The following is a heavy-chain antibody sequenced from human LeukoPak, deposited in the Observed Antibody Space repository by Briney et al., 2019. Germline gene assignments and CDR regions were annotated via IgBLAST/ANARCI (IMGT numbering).Heavy chain of an antibody. D-gene: IGHD3-10*01. Sequence: GGSLRLSCAASGFTFSSYAMMWVRQSPEKGLEWVSSITGGGDGTYYADSVRGRFTISRDNSKNTLYLKVNSLRAEDTAVYFCVKGFVHPTYYFEYWGQGTLVTVSS. J-gene: IGHJ4*02. V-gene: IGHV3-23*01. CDR1: GFTFSSYA. CDR3: VKGFVHPTYYFEY. CDR2: ITGGGDGT.